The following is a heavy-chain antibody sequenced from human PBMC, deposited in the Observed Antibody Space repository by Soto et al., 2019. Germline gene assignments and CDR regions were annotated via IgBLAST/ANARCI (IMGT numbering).Heavy chain of an antibody. J-gene: IGHJ5*02. CDR1: GYTFTSYA. Sequence: GASVKVSCKASGYTFTSYAMHWVRQAPGQRLEWMGWINAGNGNTKYSQKFQGRVTITRDTSASTAYMELRSLRSDDTAVYYCARVVGALGHWFDPWGQGTLVTVSS. CDR2: INAGNGNT. D-gene: IGHD1-26*01. CDR3: ARVVGALGHWFDP. V-gene: IGHV1-3*01.